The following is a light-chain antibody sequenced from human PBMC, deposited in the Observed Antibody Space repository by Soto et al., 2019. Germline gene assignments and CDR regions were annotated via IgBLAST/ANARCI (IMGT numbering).Light chain of an antibody. J-gene: IGKJ1*01. CDR2: EAS. CDR1: QSVSSDY. V-gene: IGKV3-20*01. CDR3: QHFGNSPLWT. Sequence: ENVLTQSPGTLSLSPGERATLSXRASQSVSSDYLAWYQQKPGQPPRLLIYEASTRAIGIPDRFSGSGSGTEFTLTISRLEPEDFAVYFCQHFGNSPLWTFGQGTKVDIK.